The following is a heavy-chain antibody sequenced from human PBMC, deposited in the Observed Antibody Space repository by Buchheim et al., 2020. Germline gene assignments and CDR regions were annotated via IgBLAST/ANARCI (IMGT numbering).Heavy chain of an antibody. Sequence: QVQLVESGGGVVQPGRSLRLSCVASGFSFSYYAMQWVRQAPGRGPQWVAVISNDGINKHYADSVKGRFSISRDTSKNTMYLQMNSLRTEDTAVYYCARSTGDCSGGVRYSDFDYWGQGTL. J-gene: IGHJ4*02. CDR1: GFSFSYYA. D-gene: IGHD2-15*01. CDR2: ISNDGINK. V-gene: IGHV3-30-3*01. CDR3: ARSTGDCSGGVRYSDFDY.